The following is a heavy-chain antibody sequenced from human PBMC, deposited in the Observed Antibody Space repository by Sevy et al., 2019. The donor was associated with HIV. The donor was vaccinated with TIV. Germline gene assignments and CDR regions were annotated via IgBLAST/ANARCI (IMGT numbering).Heavy chain of an antibody. D-gene: IGHD3-22*01. CDR1: GFTFSSYS. J-gene: IGHJ3*02. CDR3: ATRYYYDSSGYRRDAFDI. V-gene: IGHV3-48*01. CDR2: ISSSSSTI. Sequence: GGSLRLSCAASGFTFSSYSMNWVRQAPGKGLEWVSYISSSSSTIYYADSVKGRFTISRDNAKNSLYLQMNSLRAEETAVYYCATRYYYDSSGYRRDAFDIWGQGTMVTVSS.